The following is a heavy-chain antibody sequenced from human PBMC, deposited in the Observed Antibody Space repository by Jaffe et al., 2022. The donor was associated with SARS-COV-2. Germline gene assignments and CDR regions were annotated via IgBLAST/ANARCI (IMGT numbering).Heavy chain of an antibody. CDR3: ARGLNPRAAYFDWLKGVYYMDV. CDR1: GGSLSGYY. Sequence: QVQLQQWGAGLLKPSETLSLTCAVYGGSLSGYYWSWIRQPPGKGLEWIGEINHSGSTNYNPSLKSRVTISVDTSKNQFSLKLSSVTAADTAVYYCARGLNPRAAYFDWLKGVYYMDVWGKGTTVTVSS. D-gene: IGHD3-9*01. V-gene: IGHV4-34*01. J-gene: IGHJ6*03. CDR2: INHSGST.